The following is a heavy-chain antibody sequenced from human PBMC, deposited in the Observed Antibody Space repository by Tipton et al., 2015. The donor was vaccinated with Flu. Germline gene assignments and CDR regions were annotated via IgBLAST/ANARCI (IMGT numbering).Heavy chain of an antibody. CDR3: ARLTYYYGSGTSDY. D-gene: IGHD3-10*01. Sequence: LSCAVSGDSISSDFYWAWIRQFPGKGLEWIGTVSRTGSTIYNPSLKSRVTISIDTSKNQFSLNMRSVTAADTAVYYCARLTYYYGSGTSDYWGQGTLVTVSS. J-gene: IGHJ4*02. CDR2: VSRTGST. V-gene: IGHV4-38-2*01. CDR1: GDSISSDFY.